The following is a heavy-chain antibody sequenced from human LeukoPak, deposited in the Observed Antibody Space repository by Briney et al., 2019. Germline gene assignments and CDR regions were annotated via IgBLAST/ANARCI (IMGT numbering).Heavy chain of an antibody. CDR3: ARDDGDYVAYYFDY. D-gene: IGHD4-17*01. J-gene: IGHJ4*02. CDR1: GFTFSSYA. Sequence: GGSLRLSCAASGFTFSSYAMSWVRQAPGKGLEWVSAISGSGGSTYYADSVKGRFTISRDNAKNSLYLQMNSLRAEDTAVYYCARDDGDYVAYYFDYWGQGTLVTVSS. V-gene: IGHV3-23*01. CDR2: ISGSGGST.